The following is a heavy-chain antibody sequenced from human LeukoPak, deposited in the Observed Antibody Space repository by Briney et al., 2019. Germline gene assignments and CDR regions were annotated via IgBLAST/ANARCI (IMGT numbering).Heavy chain of an antibody. Sequence: GGSLRLPCAASGFSFSSYWMSWVRQAPGKGLEWVANIKEDGSEKNYVDSVKGRFTISRDNAKNSLYLQMNTLRAEDTAVYYCGRSGIVTTAVPFWGQGTLVTVSS. CDR1: GFSFSSYW. V-gene: IGHV3-7*01. CDR2: IKEDGSEK. CDR3: GRSGIVTTAVPF. J-gene: IGHJ4*02. D-gene: IGHD1-26*01.